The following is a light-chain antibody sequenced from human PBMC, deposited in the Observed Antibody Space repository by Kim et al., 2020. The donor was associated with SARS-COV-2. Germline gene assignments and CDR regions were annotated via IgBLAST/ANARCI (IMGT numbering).Light chain of an antibody. Sequence: GQKVTNSSSGPTSNIGNNSVAGYQQLPGTAPKLLIYDNNERPSGIPARFSGSKSGTSATLGITGLQTGDEADYYCGTWDSSLNAVLYGGGTQLTVL. CDR3: GTWDSSLNAVL. CDR2: DNN. CDR1: TSNIGNNS. J-gene: IGLJ2*01. V-gene: IGLV1-51*01.